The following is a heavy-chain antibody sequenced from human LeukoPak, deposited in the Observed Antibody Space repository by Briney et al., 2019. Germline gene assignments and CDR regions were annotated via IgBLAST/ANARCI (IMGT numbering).Heavy chain of an antibody. J-gene: IGHJ4*02. V-gene: IGHV3-21*04. CDR3: AREGMITSFDY. Sequence: PGGSLRLSCAASGFTFSSYRMNWVRQAPGKGLEWASSISSSSSYIYYADSVKGRFTISRHNSKNTLYLQMNSLRAEDTAVYYCAREGMITSFDYWGQGTLVTVSS. D-gene: IGHD3-16*01. CDR2: ISSSSSYI. CDR1: GFTFSSYR.